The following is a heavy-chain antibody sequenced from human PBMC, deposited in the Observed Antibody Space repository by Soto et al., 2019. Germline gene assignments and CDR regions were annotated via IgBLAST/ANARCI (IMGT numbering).Heavy chain of an antibody. V-gene: IGHV3-33*01. CDR1: GFAFRNHG. CDR3: ARWSNNKVVDP. Sequence: QVQLVESGGGVVQPGRSLRLSCEGSGFAFRNHGMHWIRQSPGKGLECLAVIWYDGSEKYYADSVKGRFTISRDNSKNTLYLQMNSLKVEDTAIYYCARWSNNKVVDPWGQGTVVTVS. CDR2: IWYDGSEK. J-gene: IGHJ5*02. D-gene: IGHD1-1*01.